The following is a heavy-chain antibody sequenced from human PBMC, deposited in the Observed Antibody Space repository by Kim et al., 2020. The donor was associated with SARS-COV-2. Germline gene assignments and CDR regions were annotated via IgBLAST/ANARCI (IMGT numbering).Heavy chain of an antibody. Sequence: ASVKVSCKASGYTFTSYDINWVRQATGQGLEWMGWMNPNSGNTGYAQKFQGRVTMTRNTSISTAYMELSSLRSEDTAVYYCARELGYHYYYYGMDVWGQGTTVTVSS. J-gene: IGHJ6*02. CDR2: MNPNSGNT. V-gene: IGHV1-8*02. CDR3: ARELGYHYYYYGMDV. CDR1: GYTFTSYD. D-gene: IGHD7-27*01.